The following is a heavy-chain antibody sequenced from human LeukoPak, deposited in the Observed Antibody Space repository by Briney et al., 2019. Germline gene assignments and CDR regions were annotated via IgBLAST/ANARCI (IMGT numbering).Heavy chain of an antibody. Sequence: PGRSLRLSCAASGFTFSSYGMHWVRQAPGKGLEWVAVIWYDGSNKYYADSVKGRFTISRDNSKNTLYLQMNSLRAEDTAVYYCARDLDKIAADAPFDYWGQGTLVTVSS. CDR2: IWYDGSNK. V-gene: IGHV3-33*01. CDR3: ARDLDKIAADAPFDY. J-gene: IGHJ4*02. CDR1: GFTFSSYG. D-gene: IGHD6-13*01.